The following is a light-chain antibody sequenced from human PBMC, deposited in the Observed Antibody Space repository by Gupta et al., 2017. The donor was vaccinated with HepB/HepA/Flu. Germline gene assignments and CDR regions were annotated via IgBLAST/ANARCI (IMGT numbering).Light chain of an antibody. J-gene: IGLJ2*01. CDR3: QAWDSSTAWVV. V-gene: IGLV3-1*01. Sequence: SYELTQPPSVSVSPGQTASITCSGDKLGDKYACWYQQKPGQSPVLVIYQDSKRPSGLPERFSGSNYGTTATLTTRGTQAMDEADYYCQAWDSSTAWVVFGGGTKLTVL. CDR2: QDS. CDR1: KLGDKY.